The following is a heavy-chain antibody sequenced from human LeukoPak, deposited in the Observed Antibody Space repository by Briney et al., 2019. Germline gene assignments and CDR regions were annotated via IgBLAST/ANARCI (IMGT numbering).Heavy chain of an antibody. CDR3: TRDSHGNNWFDP. J-gene: IGHJ5*02. CDR1: GFTFGDDY. V-gene: IGHV3-49*04. CDR2: IRSEVYGGTT. Sequence: GGSVRLSGKGSGFTFGDDYIHWVRQAPGKGLEWVSFIRSEVYGGTTEYAASVKGRFTISRDNSKNIAFLQLDSLRTEDTAVYYRTRDSHGNNWFDPWGQGTLVTVSS. D-gene: IGHD1-1*01.